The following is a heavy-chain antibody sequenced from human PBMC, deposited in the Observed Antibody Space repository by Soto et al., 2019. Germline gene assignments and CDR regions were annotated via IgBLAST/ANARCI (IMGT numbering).Heavy chain of an antibody. D-gene: IGHD2-15*01. CDR3: ATEGDIVARPTDY. CDR2: IYYSGST. V-gene: IGHV4-39*01. J-gene: IGHJ4*02. Sequence: QLQLQESGPGLVKPSETLSLTCTVSGGSISSSSYYWGWIRQPPGKGLEWIGSIYYSGSTYYNPSLKSRVTISVDTSKNQFSLKLSSVTAADTAVYYCATEGDIVARPTDYWGQGTLVTVSS. CDR1: GGSISSSSYY.